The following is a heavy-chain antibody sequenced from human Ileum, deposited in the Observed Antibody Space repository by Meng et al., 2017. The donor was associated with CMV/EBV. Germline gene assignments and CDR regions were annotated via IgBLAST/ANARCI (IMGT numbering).Heavy chain of an antibody. V-gene: IGHV1-2*02. D-gene: IGHD3-10*01. Sequence: ASVKVSCKASGYTFTDYYIHWARQAPGQGLEWMGWIHPNSGGTKSAQKFQGSVTMTRDTSISTAYMELSRLTSADTAVYYCVRVSGSYLGAFDAWGQGTLVTVSS. CDR2: IHPNSGGT. CDR1: GYTFTDYY. CDR3: VRVSGSYLGAFDA. J-gene: IGHJ3*01.